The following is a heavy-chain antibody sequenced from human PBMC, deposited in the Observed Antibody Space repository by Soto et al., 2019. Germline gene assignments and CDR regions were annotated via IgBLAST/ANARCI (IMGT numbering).Heavy chain of an antibody. CDR1: GFTFSSYG. CDR3: ARDTLEPTYYYGMDV. D-gene: IGHD1-1*01. J-gene: IGHJ6*02. Sequence: TGGSLRLSCAASGFTFSSYGLNWVRQAPGKGLEWVSYISSSSSTIYYADSVQGRFTISRDNAKNSLYLQMNSLRDEDTAVYYCARDTLEPTYYYGMDVWGQGTTVTVSS. V-gene: IGHV3-48*02. CDR2: ISSSSSTI.